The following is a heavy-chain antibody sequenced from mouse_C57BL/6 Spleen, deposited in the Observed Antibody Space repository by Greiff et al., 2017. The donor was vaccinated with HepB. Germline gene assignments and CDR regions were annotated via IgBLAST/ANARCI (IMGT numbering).Heavy chain of an antibody. Sequence: EVHLVESGPELVKPGASVKISCKASGYSFTGYYMNWVKQSPEKSLEWIGEINPSTGGTTYNQKFKAKATLTVDKSSSTAYMQLKSLTSEDSAVYYCARSDRFAYWGQGTLVTVSA. CDR1: GYSFTGYY. J-gene: IGHJ3*01. V-gene: IGHV1-42*01. CDR2: INPSTGGT. CDR3: ARSDRFAY.